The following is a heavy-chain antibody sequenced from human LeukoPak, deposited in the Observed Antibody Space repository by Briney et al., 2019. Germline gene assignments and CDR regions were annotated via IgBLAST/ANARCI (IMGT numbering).Heavy chain of an antibody. D-gene: IGHD3-10*01. Sequence: SETLSLTCAVSGYSISSGYYWGWIRQPPGKGLEWIGSIYRTGTTYYNPSLKSRVTISVDTSKNQFSLKLSSVTAADTAVYYCARDYYYGSGSFDYFDYWGQGTLVTVSS. CDR3: ARDYYYGSGSFDYFDY. CDR2: IYRTGTT. J-gene: IGHJ4*02. V-gene: IGHV4-38-2*02. CDR1: GYSISSGYY.